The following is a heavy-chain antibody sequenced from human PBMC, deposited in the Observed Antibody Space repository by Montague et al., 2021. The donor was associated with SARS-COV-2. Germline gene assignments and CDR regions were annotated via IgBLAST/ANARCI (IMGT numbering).Heavy chain of an antibody. J-gene: IGHJ4*02. D-gene: IGHD3-10*01. CDR3: ARARSGRLFDY. CDR2: IYHSGST. V-gene: IGHV4-38-2*02. CDR1: GYSISSGYY. Sequence: ETLSLTCTVSGYSISSGYYWGWIRQPPGKGLEWIGSIYHSGSTYYNPSLKSRVTISVDTSKDQFSLKLSSVTAADTAVYYCARARSGRLFDYWGQGTLVTVSS.